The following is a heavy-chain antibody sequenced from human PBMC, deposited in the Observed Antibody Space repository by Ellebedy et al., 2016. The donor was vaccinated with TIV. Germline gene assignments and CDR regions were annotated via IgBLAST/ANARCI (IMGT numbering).Heavy chain of an antibody. Sequence: GESLKISCSASGFTFSHYAMHWVRQAPGKGLEYVSAMNNNGGNTYYADSVKGRFTISRDNSKNTLYLQMNSLRPEDTAMYYCVKDRGDIIRDCDYWGQGTLVTVSS. CDR2: MNNNGGNT. V-gene: IGHV3-64D*06. J-gene: IGHJ4*02. CDR1: GFTFSHYA. CDR3: VKDRGDIIRDCDY. D-gene: IGHD2-21*02.